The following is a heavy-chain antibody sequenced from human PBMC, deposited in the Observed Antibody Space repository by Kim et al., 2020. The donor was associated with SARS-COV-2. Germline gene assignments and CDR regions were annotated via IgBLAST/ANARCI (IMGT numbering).Heavy chain of an antibody. CDR3: ACIAARSYYYYYGMDV. Sequence: SVKVSCKASGGTFSSYAISWVRQAPGQGLEWMGGIIPIFGAANYAQKFQGRVTITADESTSTAYMELSSLRSEDTAVYYCACIAARSYYYYYGMDVWGQGTTVTVSS. CDR1: GGTFSSYA. D-gene: IGHD6-6*01. V-gene: IGHV1-69*13. CDR2: IIPIFGAA. J-gene: IGHJ6*02.